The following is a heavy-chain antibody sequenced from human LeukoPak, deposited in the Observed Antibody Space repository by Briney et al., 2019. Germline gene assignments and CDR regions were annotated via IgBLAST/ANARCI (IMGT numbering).Heavy chain of an antibody. D-gene: IGHD3-9*01. CDR1: GFTFSSYD. CDR2: TGTAGDT. CDR3: ARAYDILTGRGSGMDV. J-gene: IGHJ6*02. V-gene: IGHV3-13*01. Sequence: GGSLRLSCAASGFTFSSYDMHWVRQATGKGLEWVSATGTAGDTYYPGSVKGRFTISRENAKNSLYLQMNSLRAGDTAVYYCARAYDILTGRGSGMDVWGQGTTVTVSS.